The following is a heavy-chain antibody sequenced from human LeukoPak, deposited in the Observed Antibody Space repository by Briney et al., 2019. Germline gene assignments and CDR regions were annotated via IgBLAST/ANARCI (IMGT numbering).Heavy chain of an antibody. Sequence: SETLSLTFTVSGGSINSYYWSWMRQPPEKGLEWIGYINYSGSTKYNPSLKSRVTISVDTSKNQFSLKVSSVTAADTAFYYCARHPSSSGWYYFDKWGQGTLVTVSS. CDR2: INYSGST. CDR1: GGSINSYY. CDR3: ARHPSSSGWYYFDK. V-gene: IGHV4-59*08. D-gene: IGHD6-19*01. J-gene: IGHJ4*02.